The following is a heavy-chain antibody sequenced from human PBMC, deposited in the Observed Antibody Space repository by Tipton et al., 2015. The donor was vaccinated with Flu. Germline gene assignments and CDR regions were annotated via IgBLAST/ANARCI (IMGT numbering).Heavy chain of an antibody. D-gene: IGHD3-10*01. V-gene: IGHV4-38-2*01. Sequence: LRLSCVVSGYSISTGYYWGWIRQPPGKGLEWIGSVSHSGNTYYEPSLKSRVTISLDTFQNHFSLKLISVTAADTAVYYCPRSTYYYGSGTSDYWGQGTLVTVSS. CDR3: PRSTYYYGSGTSDY. CDR1: GYSISTGYY. J-gene: IGHJ4*02. CDR2: VSHSGNT.